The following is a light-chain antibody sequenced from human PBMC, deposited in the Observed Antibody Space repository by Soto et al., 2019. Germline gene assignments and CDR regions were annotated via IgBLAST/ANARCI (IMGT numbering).Light chain of an antibody. J-gene: IGKJ1*01. CDR1: QSVTRY. Sequence: EIVMTQSPATLSVSLGERATLSCRASQSVTRYLAWYQQKPGQAPRLLMYDASTRAAGIPVRFSGSGSGTEFTLTISSLQSEDFGVYYCQQTKDWPATFGQGTKVDIK. CDR2: DAS. CDR3: QQTKDWPAT. V-gene: IGKV3-15*01.